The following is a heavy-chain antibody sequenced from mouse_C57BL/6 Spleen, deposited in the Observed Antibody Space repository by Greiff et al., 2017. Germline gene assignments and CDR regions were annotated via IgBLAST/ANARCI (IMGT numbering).Heavy chain of an antibody. Sequence: EVQLQQSGPELVKPGASVKISCKASGYTFTDYYMNWVKQSHGKSLELIGDINPNNGGTSYNQKFKGKATLTVDKSSSTAYMELRSLTSEDSAVYYCARWTWHHTTVVDYWGQGTSVTVSS. CDR3: ARWTWHHTTVVDY. CDR2: INPNNGGT. J-gene: IGHJ4*01. CDR1: GYTFTDYY. V-gene: IGHV1-26*01. D-gene: IGHD1-1*01.